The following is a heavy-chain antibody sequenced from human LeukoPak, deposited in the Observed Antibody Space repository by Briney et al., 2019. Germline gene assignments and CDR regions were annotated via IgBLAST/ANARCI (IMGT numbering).Heavy chain of an antibody. V-gene: IGHV3-74*03. CDR1: GFTFSSSW. CDR2: INSDGSNT. Sequence: PGGSLRLSCAASGFTFSSSWMHWVRQAPGKGLVWVSHINSDGSNTKYADSVKGRFTISRDNSKNTLYLQMNSLRAEDTAVYYCARDFPPEDDSSGPNPSDAFDIWGQGTMVTVSS. CDR3: ARDFPPEDDSSGPNPSDAFDI. J-gene: IGHJ3*02. D-gene: IGHD3-22*01.